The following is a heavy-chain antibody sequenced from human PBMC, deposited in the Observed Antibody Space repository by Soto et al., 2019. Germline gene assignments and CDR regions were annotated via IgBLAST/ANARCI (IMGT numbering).Heavy chain of an antibody. CDR3: ARVVVAAVNADY. D-gene: IGHD2-2*01. Sequence: QVQLLQSGAEVKKPGASVKVSCKASGYTFTSYAMHWGRQAPGQRLEWMGWINAGNGNTKYSQKFQGRVTITRATSASTADMELSSMRSEDTAVYYCARVVVAAVNADYWGQGTLVTVSS. CDR1: GYTFTSYA. J-gene: IGHJ4*02. V-gene: IGHV1-3*01. CDR2: INAGNGNT.